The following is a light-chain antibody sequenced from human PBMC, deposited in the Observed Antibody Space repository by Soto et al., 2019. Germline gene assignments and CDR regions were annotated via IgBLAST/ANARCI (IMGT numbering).Light chain of an antibody. Sequence: QSALTQPASLSGSPGQSITISCTGTSSDIGAYDYVSWFQQHPGKAPKLMISEVNNRPSGVSNRFSGSKSGNTAYLTISGLQVEDEADYYCAAWDDSLNGHWVFGGGTQLTVL. CDR3: AAWDDSLNGHWV. CDR2: EVN. V-gene: IGLV2-14*01. CDR1: SSDIGAYDY. J-gene: IGLJ3*02.